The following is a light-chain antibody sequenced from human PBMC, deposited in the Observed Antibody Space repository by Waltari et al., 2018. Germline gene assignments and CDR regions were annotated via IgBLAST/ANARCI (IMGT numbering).Light chain of an antibody. V-gene: IGKV4-1*01. CDR3: QQYHTSPFT. J-gene: IGKJ3*01. Sequence: DIVMAQSPDSLALSLGERATTHCKSSQFIINSHNGQSYLAWYQHKPGQPPKLLIHWASTRESGVPDRFSGSGSGTDFTLTISSLQAEDVAIYYCQQYHTSPFTFGPGTKVDI. CDR2: WAS. CDR1: QFIINSHNGQSY.